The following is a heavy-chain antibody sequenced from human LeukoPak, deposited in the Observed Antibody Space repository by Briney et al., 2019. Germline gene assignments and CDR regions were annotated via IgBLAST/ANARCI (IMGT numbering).Heavy chain of an antibody. J-gene: IGHJ6*02. CDR1: GGSISSYY. CDR2: IYYSGST. CDR3: ARYLGIQYYYYGMDV. V-gene: IGHV4-59*08. D-gene: IGHD7-27*01. Sequence: SETLSLTCTVSGGSISSYYWSWIRQPPGKGLEWIGYIYYSGSTNYNPSLKSRVTISVHTSKNQFSLKLSSVTAADTAVYYCARYLGIQYYYYGMDVWGQGTTVTVSS.